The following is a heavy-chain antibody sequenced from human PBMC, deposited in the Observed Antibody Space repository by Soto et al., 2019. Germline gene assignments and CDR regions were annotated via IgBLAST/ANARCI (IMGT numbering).Heavy chain of an antibody. CDR2: IYPGDSDT. CDR1: GYKFTSYW. J-gene: IGHJ4*02. V-gene: IGHV5-51*01. D-gene: IGHD3-22*01. Sequence: GESLKISCKGSGYKFTSYWIGWVRQMPGKGLEWMGNIYPGDSDTRYSPSFQGQVIISADKSISTAYLQWSSLKASDTAIYYCARRGYDYSGYPFHFDYWGQGTLVTVSS. CDR3: ARRGYDYSGYPFHFDY.